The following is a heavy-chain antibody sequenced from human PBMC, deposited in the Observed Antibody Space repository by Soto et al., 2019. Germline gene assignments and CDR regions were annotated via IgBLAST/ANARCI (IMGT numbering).Heavy chain of an antibody. D-gene: IGHD3-22*01. J-gene: IGHJ6*02. CDR1: GGTLRSDS. Sequence: QGRLVQSGAEVKKPGSSVKVSCKAPGGTLRSDSSSWVRQDPGQGLEWIGWSIPIFDRTNCAQKFQGRVTITADESTSTAYMELSSLGSDDTAVYYCARPDEGGYSSNHHYYYALDVWGQGTTVTV. CDR2: SIPIFDRT. CDR3: ARPDEGGYSSNHHYYYALDV. V-gene: IGHV1-69*01.